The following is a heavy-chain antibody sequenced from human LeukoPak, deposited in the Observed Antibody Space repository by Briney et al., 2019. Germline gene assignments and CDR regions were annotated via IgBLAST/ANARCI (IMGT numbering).Heavy chain of an antibody. CDR2: MNPNSGNT. Sequence: ASVKVSCKASGYAFSNYDIIWVRQATGQGLEWMGWMNPNSGNTGYTQNFQGRVTMTRNTSISTAYMDLSSLRSEDTAVYYCARGVKGQQLGYWGQGTLVTVSS. V-gene: IGHV1-8*01. CDR1: GYAFSNYD. J-gene: IGHJ4*02. D-gene: IGHD6-13*01. CDR3: ARGVKGQQLGY.